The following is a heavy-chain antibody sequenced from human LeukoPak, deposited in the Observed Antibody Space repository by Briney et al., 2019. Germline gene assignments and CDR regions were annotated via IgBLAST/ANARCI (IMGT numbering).Heavy chain of an antibody. CDR3: ARVPYGGYYYYGMDV. J-gene: IGHJ6*02. V-gene: IGHV3-74*01. CDR1: GFTFSSYW. CDR2: INSDGSST. Sequence: GGSLRLSCAASGFTFSSYWMHWVRQAPGKGLVWVSRINSDGSSTSYADSVKGRFTISRDNAKNSLYLQMNSLRDEDTAVYYCARVPYGGYYYYGMDVWGQGTTVTVSS. D-gene: IGHD4/OR15-4a*01.